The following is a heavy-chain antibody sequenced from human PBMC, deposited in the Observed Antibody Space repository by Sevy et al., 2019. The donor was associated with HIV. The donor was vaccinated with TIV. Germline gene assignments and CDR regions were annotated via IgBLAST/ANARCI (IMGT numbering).Heavy chain of an antibody. D-gene: IGHD6-19*01. J-gene: IGHJ3*02. CDR3: ARDGYSSGWTGGVDGFDI. CDR1: GFTFSSNW. CDR2: IKQDGSEQ. V-gene: IGHV3-7*01. Sequence: GGSLRPSCAASGFTFSSNWMSWVRQAPGKGLEWVANIKQDGSEQYYVDSVKGRLTISRENAKNSLYLQMNSLRAEDTAVYYCARDGYSSGWTGGVDGFDIWGQGTMVTVSS.